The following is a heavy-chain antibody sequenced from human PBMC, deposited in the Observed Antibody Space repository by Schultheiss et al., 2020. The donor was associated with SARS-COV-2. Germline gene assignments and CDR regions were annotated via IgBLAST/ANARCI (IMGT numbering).Heavy chain of an antibody. CDR1: GFTFSDYY. V-gene: IGHV3-23*01. CDR3: ARAADYSDSSAYLHPSDY. D-gene: IGHD3-22*01. Sequence: GGSLRLSCAASGFTFSDYYMSWIRQAPGKGLEWVSAISGSGGSTYYPGSVKGRFTISRDSSKNTVDLQMDSLRAEDTAVYYCARAADYSDSSAYLHPSDYWGQGTLVTVSS. CDR2: ISGSGGST. J-gene: IGHJ4*02.